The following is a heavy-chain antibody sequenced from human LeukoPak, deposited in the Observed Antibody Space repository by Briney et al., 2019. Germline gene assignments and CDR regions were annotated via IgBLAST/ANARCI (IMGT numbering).Heavy chain of an antibody. Sequence: SETLSLTCTVSGGSISSYYWSWIRQPPGKGLEWLGYIYYSGSTNYNPSLKSRVTISVDTSKNQFSLKLSSVTAADTAVYYCASLHCSGGSCYQDYWGQGTLVTVSS. CDR1: GGSISSYY. CDR2: IYYSGST. D-gene: IGHD2-15*01. J-gene: IGHJ4*02. V-gene: IGHV4-59*01. CDR3: ASLHCSGGSCYQDY.